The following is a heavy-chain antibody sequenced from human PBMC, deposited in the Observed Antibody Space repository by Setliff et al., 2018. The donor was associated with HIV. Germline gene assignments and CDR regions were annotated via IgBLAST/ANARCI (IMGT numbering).Heavy chain of an antibody. Sequence: SETLSLTCTVSGGSIKGSSYYWGWIRQPPGKGLEWIGSIYYSGNTYYNPSLKGRVTISEDTSRNQFSLRLSSVTAADTAIYYCARVPTSSWYVTTQRTKEYFHHWGQGTLVTVSS. CDR2: IYYSGNT. V-gene: IGHV4-39*07. CDR3: ARVPTSSWYVTTQRTKEYFHH. J-gene: IGHJ1*01. D-gene: IGHD6-13*01. CDR1: GGSIKGSSYY.